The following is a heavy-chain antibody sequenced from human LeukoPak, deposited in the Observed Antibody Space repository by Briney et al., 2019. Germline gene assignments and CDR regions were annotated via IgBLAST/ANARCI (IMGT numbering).Heavy chain of an antibody. J-gene: IGHJ6*02. Sequence: SETLSLTCTVSGGSISSYYWSWIRQPPGKGLEWIGRIYTSGSTNYNPSLKSRVTMSVDTSKNQFSLKLSSVTAADTAVYYCARDPGQQLVFDYYYYGMDVWGQGTTVTVSS. CDR1: GGSISSYY. D-gene: IGHD6-13*01. V-gene: IGHV4-4*07. CDR3: ARDPGQQLVFDYYYYGMDV. CDR2: IYTSGST.